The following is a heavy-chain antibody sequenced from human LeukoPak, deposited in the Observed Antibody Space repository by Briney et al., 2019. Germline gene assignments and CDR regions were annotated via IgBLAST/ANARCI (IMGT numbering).Heavy chain of an antibody. J-gene: IGHJ4*02. CDR3: ASVAQGFDY. CDR1: GGSVSSNDYY. CDR2: IHYSGST. V-gene: IGHV4-39*07. Sequence: SETLSLTCTISGGSVSSNDYYWGWIRQPPGRGLEWIGPIHYSGSTYYKASLKSRVTISIDTSKKQFSLTLSSVTAADTAVYYCASVAQGFDYWGQGTLVTVSS. D-gene: IGHD5-12*01.